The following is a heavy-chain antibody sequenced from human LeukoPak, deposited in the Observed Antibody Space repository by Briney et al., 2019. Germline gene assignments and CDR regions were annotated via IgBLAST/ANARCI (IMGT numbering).Heavy chain of an antibody. Sequence: PSETLSLTCAVYGGSFSGCYWSWIRQPPGKGLEWIGEINHSGSTNYNPSLKSRVTISVDTSKNQFSLKLSSVTAADTAVYYCARGLSSGWSNFDYWGQGTLVTVSS. J-gene: IGHJ4*02. D-gene: IGHD6-19*01. V-gene: IGHV4-34*01. CDR1: GGSFSGCY. CDR2: INHSGST. CDR3: ARGLSSGWSNFDY.